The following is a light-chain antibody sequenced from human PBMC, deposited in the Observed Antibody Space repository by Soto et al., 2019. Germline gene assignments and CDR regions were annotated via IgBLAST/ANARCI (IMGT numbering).Light chain of an antibody. CDR3: QQRSNWPPIT. J-gene: IGKJ5*01. CDR2: DAS. V-gene: IGKV3-11*01. Sequence: EIVMTQSPATLSVSPCQRASLSCRSSQIVSTTVAWYHQKPGQAPRLLIYDASNRATGIPARFSGSGSGTDFTLTISSLEPEDFAVYYCQQRSNWPPITFGQGTRLEIK. CDR1: QIVSTT.